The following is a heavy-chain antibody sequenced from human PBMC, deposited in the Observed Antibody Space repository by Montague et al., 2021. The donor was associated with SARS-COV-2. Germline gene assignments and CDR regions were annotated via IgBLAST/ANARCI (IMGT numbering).Heavy chain of an antibody. D-gene: IGHD3-10*01. CDR1: GYSISSGYC. Sequence: SETLSLTCTVSGYSISSGYCWGWIRQPPGKGLEWIGSIYHSGSTYYNPSLKSRVTISVDTSKNQFSLKLSSVTATDTAVYYCARDCYGYGSGSYQRWFDPWGQGTLVTVSS. CDR2: IYHSGST. V-gene: IGHV4-38-2*02. J-gene: IGHJ5*02. CDR3: ARDCYGYGSGSYQRWFDP.